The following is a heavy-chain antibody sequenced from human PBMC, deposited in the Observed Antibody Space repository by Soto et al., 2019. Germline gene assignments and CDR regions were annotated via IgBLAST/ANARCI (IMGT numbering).Heavy chain of an antibody. CDR3: ARSAIVPAAPFTFDY. V-gene: IGHV3-48*03. Sequence: SGGSLRLSCAASGFTFSSYEMNWVRQAPGKGLEWVSYISSSGSTIYYADSVKGRFTISRDNAKNSLYLQMNSLRAEDTAVYYCARSAIVPAAPFTFDYWGQGTLVTVSS. D-gene: IGHD2-2*01. CDR2: ISSSGSTI. CDR1: GFTFSSYE. J-gene: IGHJ4*02.